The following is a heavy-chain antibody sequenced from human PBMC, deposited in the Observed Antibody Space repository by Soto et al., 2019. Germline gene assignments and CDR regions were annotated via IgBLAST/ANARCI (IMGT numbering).Heavy chain of an antibody. J-gene: IGHJ4*02. CDR3: AAVLSPAPAYGYVWGSYRRREY. CDR2: IVVGSGNT. D-gene: IGHD3-16*02. Sequence: SVKVSCKASGFTFTSSAVQWVRQARGQRLEWIGWIVVGSGNTNYAQKFQERVTITRDMSTSTAYMELSSLRSEDTAVYYCAAVLSPAPAYGYVWGSYRRREYWRQGTLVTVSS. CDR1: GFTFTSSA. V-gene: IGHV1-58*01.